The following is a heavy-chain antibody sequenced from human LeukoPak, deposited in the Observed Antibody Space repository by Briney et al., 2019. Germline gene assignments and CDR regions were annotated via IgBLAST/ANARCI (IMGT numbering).Heavy chain of an antibody. V-gene: IGHV4-31*03. J-gene: IGHJ6*02. CDR1: GGSISSGGYY. Sequence: SETLSLTCTVSGGSISSGGYYWSWIRQHPGKGLEWIGYIYYSGSTYYNPSLKSRVTISVDTSKSQFSLKLSSVTAADTAVYYCARDPFWGVNYYGMDVWGQGTTVTVSS. CDR2: IYYSGST. D-gene: IGHD3-10*01. CDR3: ARDPFWGVNYYGMDV.